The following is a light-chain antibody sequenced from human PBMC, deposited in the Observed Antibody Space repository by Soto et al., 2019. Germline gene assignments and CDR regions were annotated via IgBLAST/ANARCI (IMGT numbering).Light chain of an antibody. CDR2: AVT. V-gene: IGLV2-11*01. CDR1: SSDVGGYEY. J-gene: IGLJ3*02. Sequence: QSALTQPRSVSGSPGQSVTISCTGTSSDVGGYEYVSWYQQYPGKAPKLMIYAVTRRPSGVPDRFSGSKSGNTASLTISGLQAEDEADYYCCSYAGSYTWVFGGGTKLTV. CDR3: CSYAGSYTWV.